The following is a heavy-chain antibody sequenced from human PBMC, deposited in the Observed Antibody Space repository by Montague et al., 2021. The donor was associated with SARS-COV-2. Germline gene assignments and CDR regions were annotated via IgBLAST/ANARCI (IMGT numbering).Heavy chain of an antibody. V-gene: IGHV3-7*03. J-gene: IGHJ6*02. CDR3: ARGRITIFGVEDYYYGMDV. CDR1: GFTFSSYW. CDR2: IKQDGSEK. Sequence: SLRLSCAASGFTFSSYWMSWVRQAPGKGLEWVANIKQDGSEKYYVDSVKGRFTISRGNAKNSLYLQMNSLRAEDTAVYYCARGRITIFGVEDYYYGMDVWGQGTTVTVSS. D-gene: IGHD3-3*01.